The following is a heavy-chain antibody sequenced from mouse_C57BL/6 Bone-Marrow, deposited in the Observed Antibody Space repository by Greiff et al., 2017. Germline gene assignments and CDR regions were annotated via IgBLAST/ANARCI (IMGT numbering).Heavy chain of an antibody. CDR1: GYAFTNYL. CDR2: INPGSGGT. CDR3: ARSSSTVVATDWYFDV. J-gene: IGHJ1*03. V-gene: IGHV1-54*01. D-gene: IGHD1-1*01. Sequence: QVQLQQSGAELVRPGTSVKVSCKASGYAFTNYLIEWVKQRPGQGLEWIGVINPGSGGTNYNEKFKGKATLTVDKSSSTAYMQLSSLTSEDSAVYYCARSSSTVVATDWYFDVWGTGTTVSVSS.